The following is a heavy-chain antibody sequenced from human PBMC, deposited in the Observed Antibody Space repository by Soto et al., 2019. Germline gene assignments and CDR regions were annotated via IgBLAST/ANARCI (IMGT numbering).Heavy chain of an antibody. CDR3: AREGVGELSHYYCMDV. V-gene: IGHV1-18*01. CDR1: GYTFTSYG. D-gene: IGHD3-10*01. CDR2: ISAYNGNT. J-gene: IGHJ6*01. Sequence: ASVKVSCKASGYTFTSYGISWVRQAPGQGLEWMGWISAYNGNTNYAQKLQGRVTMTTDTSTSTAYMELRSLRSDDTAVYYCAREGVGELSHYYCMDVWGQGTTVTVLL.